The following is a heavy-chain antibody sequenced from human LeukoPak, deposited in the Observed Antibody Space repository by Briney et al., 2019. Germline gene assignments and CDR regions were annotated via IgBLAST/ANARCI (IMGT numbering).Heavy chain of an antibody. CDR2: INPNSDT. D-gene: IGHD4-23*01. CDR3: ARDRGGNSFDF. J-gene: IGHJ4*02. Sequence: ASVKVSCQASGYTFTDYYMHWMRQAPGQGLEWMGWINPNSDTNYAQKFQGRVTMTRDTSISTADMELNSLRSDDTGVYYCARDRGGNSFDFWGQGTLVTVSS. CDR1: GYTFTDYY. V-gene: IGHV1-2*02.